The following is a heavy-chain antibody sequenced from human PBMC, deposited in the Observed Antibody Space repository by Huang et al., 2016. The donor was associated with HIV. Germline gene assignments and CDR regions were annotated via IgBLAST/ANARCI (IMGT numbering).Heavy chain of an antibody. CDR3: ARGSRQGKYYYGSGTAY. CDR1: GFTFSSYW. Sequence: EVQLVESGGGLVQPGGSLRLSCAASGFTFSSYWLHWVRQVPGTGRVGVSHIKRDGSSTSYADSVKGRFTISRDNAKNTLYLQMNSLRAEDTAVYYCARGSRQGKYYYGSGTAYWGQGTLVTVSS. V-gene: IGHV3-74*01. D-gene: IGHD3-10*01. J-gene: IGHJ4*02. CDR2: IKRDGSST.